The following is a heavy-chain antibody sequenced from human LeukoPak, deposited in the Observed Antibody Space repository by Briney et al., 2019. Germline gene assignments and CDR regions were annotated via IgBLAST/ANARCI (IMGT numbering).Heavy chain of an antibody. CDR3: SRDYSIAVGGFHFDY. Sequence: PGGSLRLSCAASGFTFSRYTMNWVRPAPGEGLECVSCICSSSSYRYYADRVNGRITISIDNAKNKLHLQMKRLRAEDTAVYDCSRDYSIAVGGFHFDYWGQGTLVTVSS. CDR2: ICSSSSYR. CDR1: GFTFSRYT. V-gene: IGHV3-21*04. D-gene: IGHD6-19*01. J-gene: IGHJ4*02.